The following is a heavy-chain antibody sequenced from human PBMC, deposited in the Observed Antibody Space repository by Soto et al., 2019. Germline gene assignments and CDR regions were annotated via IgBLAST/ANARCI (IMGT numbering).Heavy chain of an antibody. Sequence: GASVKVSCKASGFTFTSSAMQLVRQARGQRLEWIGWIVVGSGNTNYARKFQERVTITRDMSTSTAYMELSSLRSEDTAVYYCAAEGTVTTGMDVWGQGTTVTVSS. CDR2: IVVGSGNT. V-gene: IGHV1-58*02. CDR3: AAEGTVTTGMDV. J-gene: IGHJ6*02. D-gene: IGHD4-17*01. CDR1: GFTFTSSA.